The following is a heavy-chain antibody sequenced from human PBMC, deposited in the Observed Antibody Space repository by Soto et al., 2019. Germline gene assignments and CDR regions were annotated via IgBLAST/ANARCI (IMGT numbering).Heavy chain of an antibody. CDR2: MYYSGAT. CDR1: GGSISSNSYY. CDR3: ARHAAYDSVWGKSDGSDY. Sequence: QLQLQESGPGLVKPSETLSLACTVSGGSISSNSYYWDWIRQPPGKGLAWIGSMYYSGATYHNPSLQSRVTISADTPKNQFSLPLSSVTAADTAVYYCARHAAYDSVWGKSDGSDYWGQGTLVTVSS. D-gene: IGHD3-16*01. V-gene: IGHV4-39*01. J-gene: IGHJ4*02.